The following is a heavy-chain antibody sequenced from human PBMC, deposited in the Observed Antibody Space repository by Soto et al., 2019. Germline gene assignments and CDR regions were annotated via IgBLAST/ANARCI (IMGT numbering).Heavy chain of an antibody. CDR1: GDSITTRY. V-gene: IGHV4-59*11. D-gene: IGHD3-16*01. Sequence: SETLSLTCTASGDSITTRYWSWIRQPPGKGLEWIGYVYNTGDNYNPSLMRRASMSLDTSKNLFSLQLRSVTAADTAVYYCAGGDHWRLVDYWGRGNLVPVSS. J-gene: IGHJ4*02. CDR2: VYNTGD. CDR3: AGGDHWRLVDY.